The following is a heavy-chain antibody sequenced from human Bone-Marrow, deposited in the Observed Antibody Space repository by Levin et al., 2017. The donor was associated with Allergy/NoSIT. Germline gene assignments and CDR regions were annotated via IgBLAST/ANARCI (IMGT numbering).Heavy chain of an antibody. V-gene: IGHV3-11*01. Sequence: GESLKISCPTSAFTFSDYYMAWIRQAPGKGLEWFSYIIAATGTIFYADSVKGRFTISWDNAKNSLFLQMNSLRAEDTAIYYCARGVVDSRGWYHFDYWGQGTLVTVSS. CDR2: IIAATGTI. J-gene: IGHJ4*02. CDR3: ARGVVDSRGWYHFDY. D-gene: IGHD6-19*01. CDR1: AFTFSDYY.